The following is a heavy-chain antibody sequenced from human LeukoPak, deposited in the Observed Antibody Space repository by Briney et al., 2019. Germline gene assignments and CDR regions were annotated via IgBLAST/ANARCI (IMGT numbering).Heavy chain of an antibody. CDR2: ISYDGSNK. J-gene: IGHJ4*02. D-gene: IGHD3-22*01. V-gene: IGHV3-30*18. Sequence: GGSLRLSCAASGYTFSSYAMSWVRQAPGKGLEWVAVISYDGSNKYYADSVKGRFTIFRDNSKNTLYLQMNSLRAEDTAVYYCAKSRAYYYDSSGLNYWGQGTLVTVSS. CDR3: AKSRAYYYDSSGLNY. CDR1: GYTFSSYA.